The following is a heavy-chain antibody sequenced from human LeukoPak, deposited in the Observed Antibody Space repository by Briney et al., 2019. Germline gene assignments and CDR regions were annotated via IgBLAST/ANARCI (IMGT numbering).Heavy chain of an antibody. Sequence: GGSLRLSCAVSGFTFSSYAMQWVRQAPGKGLEWVAFISYDGSNKYYADSVKGRFTSPRDNSKNTLYLQMNSMRAEGTAVYYCAREGKWLQLRYFDYWGQGTLVTASS. CDR1: GFTFSSYA. D-gene: IGHD5-24*01. CDR2: ISYDGSNK. CDR3: AREGKWLQLRYFDY. V-gene: IGHV3-30-3*01. J-gene: IGHJ4*02.